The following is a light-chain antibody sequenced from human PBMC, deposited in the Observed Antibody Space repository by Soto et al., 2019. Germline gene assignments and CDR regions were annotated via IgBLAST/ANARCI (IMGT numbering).Light chain of an antibody. Sequence: QSVLTQPASVSGSPGQSITISCTGTSSDVGHNKYVSWYQQYPGKVPKLLINEVSNRPSGVSARFSGSKSGNTASLTISGLLAEDEADYFCTSSTTDSLYVFGSGTQLTVL. V-gene: IGLV2-14*01. J-gene: IGLJ7*01. CDR3: TSSTTDSLYV. CDR1: SSDVGHNKY. CDR2: EVS.